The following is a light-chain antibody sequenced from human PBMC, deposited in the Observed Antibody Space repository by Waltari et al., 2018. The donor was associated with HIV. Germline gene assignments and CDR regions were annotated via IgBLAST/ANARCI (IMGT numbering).Light chain of an antibody. J-gene: IGKJ1*01. CDR3: QQDFSPTWT. CDR1: QTISTW. Sequence: IQMTQSPSTLSASVCDRVTITCRASQTISTWLAWYQQKPGKGPKLLIYKASVLQSGVSSRVSGSGSGTEFTLTISSLQPDDFATYYCQQDFSPTWTFGQGTKVDI. V-gene: IGKV1-5*03. CDR2: KAS.